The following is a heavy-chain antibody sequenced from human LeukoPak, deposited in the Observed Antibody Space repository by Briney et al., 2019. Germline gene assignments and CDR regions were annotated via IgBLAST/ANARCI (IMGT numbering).Heavy chain of an antibody. Sequence: GGSLRLSCAASGFTFSSYSMHWVRQAPGKGLEWVAVISYDGSNKYYADSVKGRFTISRDNSKNTLYLQMNSLRAEDTAVYYCAKQGVPAARGNWFDPWGQGTLVTVSS. CDR1: GFTFSSYS. J-gene: IGHJ5*02. CDR3: AKQGVPAARGNWFDP. V-gene: IGHV3-30-3*02. CDR2: ISYDGSNK. D-gene: IGHD2-2*01.